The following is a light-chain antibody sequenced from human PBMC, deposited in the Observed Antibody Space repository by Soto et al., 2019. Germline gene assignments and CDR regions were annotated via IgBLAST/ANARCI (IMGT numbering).Light chain of an antibody. CDR3: QSYDRSLSVV. CDR2: VST. Sequence: QSALTQPPSVSGAPGLRVTISCTGSSSNIGAGYDVQWYQQLPGSAPKLLIYVSTDRASGVPDRFSGSKSGTSASLTITGLQAEDEADYYCQSYDRSLSVVFGGGTKVTVL. V-gene: IGLV1-40*01. J-gene: IGLJ2*01. CDR1: SSNIGAGYD.